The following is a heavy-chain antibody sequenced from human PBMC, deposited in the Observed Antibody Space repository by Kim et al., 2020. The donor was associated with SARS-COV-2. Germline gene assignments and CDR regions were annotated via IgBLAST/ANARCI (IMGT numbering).Heavy chain of an antibody. V-gene: IGHV5-51*01. D-gene: IGHD1-1*01. CDR3: ARRLPGARYDCIMDV. J-gene: IGHJ6*02. CDR1: GYSFTSYW. Sequence: GESLKISCKGSGYSFTSYWIGWVRQMPGKGLEWMGIIYPGDSDTRYSPSFQGQVTISADKSISTAYLQWSSLKASDTAMYYCARRLPGARYDCIMDVWGQGTTVTVSS. CDR2: IYPGDSDT.